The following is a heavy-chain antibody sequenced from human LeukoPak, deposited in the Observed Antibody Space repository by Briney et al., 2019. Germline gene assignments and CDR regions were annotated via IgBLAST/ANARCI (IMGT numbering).Heavy chain of an antibody. J-gene: IGHJ4*02. CDR3: ARAGIVGARYFDY. CDR1: GGSISSSNW. Sequence: PSETLSLTCAVSGGSISSSNWWSWVRQPPGKGLEWIGEIYHSGSTNYNPSLKSRVTISVDKSKNQFSLKLSSVTAADTAVYYCARAGIVGARYFDYWGQGTLVTVSS. D-gene: IGHD1-26*01. CDR2: IYHSGST. V-gene: IGHV4-4*02.